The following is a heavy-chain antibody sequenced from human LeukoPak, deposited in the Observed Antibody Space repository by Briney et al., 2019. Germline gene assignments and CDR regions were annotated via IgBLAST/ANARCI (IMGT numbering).Heavy chain of an antibody. CDR1: EFTFSNYW. CDR3: ARDPGTYFDY. CDR2: ISSSGSTI. V-gene: IGHV3-48*04. D-gene: IGHD6-13*01. J-gene: IGHJ4*02. Sequence: GGSLRLSCAASEFTFSNYWTSWVRQAPGKGLEWVSYISSSGSTIYYADSVKGRFTISRDNAKNSLYLQMNSLRAEDTAVYYCARDPGTYFDYWGQGTLVTVSS.